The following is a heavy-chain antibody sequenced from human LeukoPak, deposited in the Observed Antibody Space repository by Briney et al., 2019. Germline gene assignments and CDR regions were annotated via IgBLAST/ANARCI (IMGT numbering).Heavy chain of an antibody. CDR3: ARVYRSSSGYRFDY. D-gene: IGHD6-6*01. CDR1: GFTLTTYW. Sequence: PGGSLRLSCAASGFTLTTYWMSWVRQAPGKGLEWVANIKQDGTEKYYVHSVKGRFTMSRDNAENSLYLQMNSLRAEDTAVYYCARVYRSSSGYRFDYWGQATLVTVSS. J-gene: IGHJ4*02. CDR2: IKQDGTEK. V-gene: IGHV3-7*01.